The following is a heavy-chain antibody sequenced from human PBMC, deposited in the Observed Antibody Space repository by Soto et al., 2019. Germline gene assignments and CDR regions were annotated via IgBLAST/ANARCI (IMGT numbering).Heavy chain of an antibody. J-gene: IGHJ4*02. CDR1: GFTFSSYG. CDR3: AKDRIYYDSSGYPDFDY. D-gene: IGHD3-22*01. Sequence: GGSLRLSCAASGFTFSSYGMNWVRQTPGKGLEWVAVISNDGSNNYYADSVKGRFATSRDNSKYTLYLQMNSLKAEDTAVYYCAKDRIYYDSSGYPDFDYWGQGTLVTVSS. CDR2: ISNDGSNN. V-gene: IGHV3-30*18.